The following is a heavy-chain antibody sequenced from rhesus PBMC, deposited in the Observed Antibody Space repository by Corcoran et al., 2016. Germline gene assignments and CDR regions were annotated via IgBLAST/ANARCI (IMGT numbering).Heavy chain of an antibody. CDR1: GGSFSGSY. J-gene: IGHJ4*01. CDR2: ISGSSGST. D-gene: IGHD2-39*01. CDR3: VRDRGVSAIDY. Sequence: QVQLQESGPGLVKPSETLSLTCAVSGGSFSGSYWGWIRQTPGKGLEWIGYISGSSGSTDYNPSVKSRVTISTGPSKNQFSLKLSSVTAADTAVYYCVRDRGVSAIDYWGQGVLVTVSS. V-gene: IGHV4-165*01.